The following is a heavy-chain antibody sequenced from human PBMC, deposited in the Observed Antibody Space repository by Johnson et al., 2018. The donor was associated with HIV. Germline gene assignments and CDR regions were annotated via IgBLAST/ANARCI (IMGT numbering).Heavy chain of an antibody. CDR3: VRDSFYYDYDSFDI. D-gene: IGHD3-22*01. J-gene: IGHJ3*02. CDR2: ISSSGATI. CDR1: GFIFSDYY. V-gene: IGHV3-11*04. Sequence: QVQLVESGGGLVQPGRSLRLSCAASGFIFSDYYMTWIRQAPGKGLEWISYISSSGATIYYADSVKGRFTISRDNSKSSLYLQMNSLRVEDTAMYYCVRDSFYYDYDSFDIWGRGTMVTVSS.